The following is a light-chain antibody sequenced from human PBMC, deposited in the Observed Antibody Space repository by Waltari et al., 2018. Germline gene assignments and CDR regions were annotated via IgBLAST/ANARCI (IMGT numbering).Light chain of an antibody. CDR2: GAS. V-gene: IGKV3-15*01. CDR3: QQYNKWPPA. Sequence: EIVMTQSPATLSVSPGERATLSCRATRSVSSKLAWYQQKPGQAPRLLIYGASTRATGIPGRFSGSGSETEFTLTISSPQSEDSAVYYCQQYNKWPPAFGGGTKVEI. J-gene: IGKJ4*01. CDR1: RSVSSK.